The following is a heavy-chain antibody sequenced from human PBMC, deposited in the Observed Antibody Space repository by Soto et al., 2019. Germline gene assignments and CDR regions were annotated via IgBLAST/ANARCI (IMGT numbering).Heavy chain of an antibody. CDR1: GFAFSGYP. D-gene: IGHD6-19*01. CDR3: AKDDSSGWYRSFDY. J-gene: IGHJ4*02. V-gene: IGHV3-23*01. CDR2: IDASTGRT. Sequence: EVQLLESGGGLVQPGGSLRLSCAASGFAFSGYPMSWVRQTPGKGLERVSGIDASTGRTYFADSVEGRFAISRDNSKNTLYLQMNSLRVADTAIYYCAKDDSSGWYRSFDYWGEGTLVTVSS.